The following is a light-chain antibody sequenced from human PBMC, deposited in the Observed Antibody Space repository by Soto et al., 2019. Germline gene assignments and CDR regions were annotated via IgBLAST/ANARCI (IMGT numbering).Light chain of an antibody. V-gene: IGKV3-20*01. CDR3: QQYDISLWT. CDR1: ESVSGSY. CDR2: GAS. J-gene: IGKJ1*01. Sequence: EIVLTQSPGTLSLSPGERATLSCRASESVSGSYLAWYQQKPGQAPRLLIYGASTRATGIPDRFSGSESGTDFTLTISRLEPEDCAVYDCQQYDISLWTFGQGTKVEIE.